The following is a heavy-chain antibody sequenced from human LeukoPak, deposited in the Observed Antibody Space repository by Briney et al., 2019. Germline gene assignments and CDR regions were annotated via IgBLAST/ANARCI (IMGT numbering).Heavy chain of an antibody. CDR3: AKDLLPAAAGDYYYYMDV. Sequence: GGSLRLSCAASGFTFSSYGMHWVRQAPGKGLEWVAFIRYDGSNKYYADSVKGRFTISRDNSKNTLYLQMNSLRAEDTAVYYCAKDLLPAAAGDYYYYMDVWGKGTTVTISS. J-gene: IGHJ6*03. CDR1: GFTFSSYG. CDR2: IRYDGSNK. D-gene: IGHD6-13*01. V-gene: IGHV3-30*02.